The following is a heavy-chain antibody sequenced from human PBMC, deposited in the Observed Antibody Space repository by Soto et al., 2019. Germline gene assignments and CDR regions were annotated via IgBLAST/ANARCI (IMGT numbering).Heavy chain of an antibody. CDR2: ISGSGGST. CDR1: GFTFSSYA. V-gene: IGHV3-23*01. J-gene: IGHJ3*02. CDR3: AKDRTAMVAEDAFDI. Sequence: PGGSLRLSCAASGFTFSSYAMSWVRQAPGKGPEWVSAISGSGGSTYYADSVKGRFTISRDNSKNTLYLQMNSLRAEDTAVYYCAKDRTAMVAEDAFDIWGQGTMVTVSS. D-gene: IGHD5-18*01.